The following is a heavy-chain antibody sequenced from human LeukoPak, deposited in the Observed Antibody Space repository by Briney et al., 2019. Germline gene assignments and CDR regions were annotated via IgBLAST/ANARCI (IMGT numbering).Heavy chain of an antibody. CDR1: GGSFSGYY. CDR3: ARAPRRYFDN. CDR2: INHSGST. V-gene: IGHV4-34*01. Sequence: SETLSLTCAVYGGSFSGYYWGWIRQPPGKGLEWIGEINHSGSTNYNPSLKSRVTISVDTSKNQFSLKLSSVTAADTAVYYCARAPRRYFDNWGQGTLVTVSS. D-gene: IGHD2-15*01. J-gene: IGHJ4*02.